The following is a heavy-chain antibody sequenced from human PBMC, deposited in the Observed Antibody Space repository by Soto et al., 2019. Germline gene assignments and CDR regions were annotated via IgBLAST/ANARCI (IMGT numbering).Heavy chain of an antibody. CDR2: IGTAGDT. V-gene: IGHV3-13*01. CDR1: GFTFSSYD. D-gene: IGHD6-13*01. CDR3: ASAGYRGAFDI. J-gene: IGHJ3*02. Sequence: GGSLRLSCAASGFTFSSYDMHWVRQATGKGLEWVSAIGTAGDTYYPGSVKGRFTISRENAKNSLYLQMNSLRDEDTAVYYCASAGYRGAFDIRGQRTTVTVSS.